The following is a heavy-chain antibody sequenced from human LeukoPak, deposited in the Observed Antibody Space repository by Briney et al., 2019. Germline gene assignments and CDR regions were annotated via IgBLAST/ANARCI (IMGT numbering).Heavy chain of an antibody. Sequence: GGSLRLSCAASGFTFSSYGMHWVRQAPGKGLEWVAVIWYDGSNKYYADSVKGRFTISRDNSKNTLYLQMNSLRAEDAAVYYCARASLGSWFDYWGQGTLVTVSS. CDR3: ARASLGSWFDY. CDR1: GFTFSSYG. CDR2: IWYDGSNK. V-gene: IGHV3-33*01. J-gene: IGHJ4*02. D-gene: IGHD6-13*01.